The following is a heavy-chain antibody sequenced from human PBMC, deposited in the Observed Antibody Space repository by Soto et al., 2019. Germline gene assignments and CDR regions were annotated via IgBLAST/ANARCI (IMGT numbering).Heavy chain of an antibody. Sequence: EVQLVESGGALVQPGGSLRLSCAASGFTFTTYWRHWVRQAPGKGLVWVSRIYVDGSRTNYADSVKGRFTISRDNAKNTVYLQINSLVAGDTAVYYCARGALYDYDMDVWGQGTTVTVS. CDR2: IYVDGSRT. CDR3: ARGALYDYDMDV. J-gene: IGHJ6*02. V-gene: IGHV3-74*01. CDR1: GFTFTTYW.